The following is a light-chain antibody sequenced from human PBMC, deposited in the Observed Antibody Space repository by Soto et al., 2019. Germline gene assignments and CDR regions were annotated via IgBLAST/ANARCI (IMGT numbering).Light chain of an antibody. V-gene: IGKV1-39*01. CDR2: AAS. J-gene: IGKJ1*01. CDR1: QGISTY. Sequence: DIQMTQSPSSLSASVGDRVTITCRASQGISTYLNWYQQKPGKAPTLLIYAASSLQSRVPSSFSRSGSETDFTLPISSLQPEDFATYSCQQSYSTTWTFGQGTKVEIK. CDR3: QQSYSTTWT.